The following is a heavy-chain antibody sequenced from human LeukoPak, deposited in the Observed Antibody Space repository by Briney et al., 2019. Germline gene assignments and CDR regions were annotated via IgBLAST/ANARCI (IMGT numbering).Heavy chain of an antibody. V-gene: IGHV1-18*01. CDR2: ISAYNGNT. D-gene: IGHD1-26*01. CDR3: ASTDSGSYLDAFDI. CDR1: GYTFTSYG. Sequence: ASVKVSCKASGYTFTSYGISWMRQAPGQGLEWMGWISAYNGNTNYAQKLQGRVTMTTDTSTSTAYMELRSLRSDDTAVYYCASTDSGSYLDAFDIWGQGTMVTVSS. J-gene: IGHJ3*02.